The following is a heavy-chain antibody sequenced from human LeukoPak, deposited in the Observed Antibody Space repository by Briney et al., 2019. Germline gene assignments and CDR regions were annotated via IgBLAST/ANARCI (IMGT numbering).Heavy chain of an antibody. CDR2: IWNDGSNT. Sequence: GGSLRLPCAASGFIFSDYGMHWVRQAPGKGLEWVAVIWNDGSNTYYGDSVKGLFTISRDNSKNTLYLQMNSLRAEDTAVYYCARDNAGLVKHLDAFDLWGQGTMVTVAS. J-gene: IGHJ3*01. CDR3: ARDNAGLVKHLDAFDL. CDR1: GFIFSDYG. V-gene: IGHV3-33*01. D-gene: IGHD1-26*01.